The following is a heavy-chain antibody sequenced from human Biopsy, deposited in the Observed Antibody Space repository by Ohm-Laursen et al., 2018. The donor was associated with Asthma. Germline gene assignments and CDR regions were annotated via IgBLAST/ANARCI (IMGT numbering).Heavy chain of an antibody. V-gene: IGHV3-9*01. CDR3: AKSADYYDSTDYLDF. CDR1: GFTFDDYA. CDR2: ITWNSRSI. D-gene: IGHD3-22*01. J-gene: IGHJ4*01. Sequence: SLRLSCAASGFTFDDYAMHWVRQAPGKGLEWVSGITWNSRSIGYADSVKGRFSISRDNAKNSLYLQMQSLRPEDTAFYYCAKSADYYDSTDYLDFWGRGTLVTVSS.